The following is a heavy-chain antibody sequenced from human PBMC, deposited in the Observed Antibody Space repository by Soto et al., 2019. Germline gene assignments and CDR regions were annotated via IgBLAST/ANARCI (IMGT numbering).Heavy chain of an antibody. CDR1: GGSISSYY. V-gene: IGHV4-59*01. Sequence: SETLSLTCTVSGGSISSYYWSWIRQPPGKGLEWIGYIYYSGSTNYNPSLKSRVTISVDTSKNQFSLKLSSVTAADTAVYYCARGGRGINWFDLWGQGTLVTLSS. D-gene: IGHD3-10*01. CDR2: IYYSGST. CDR3: ARGGRGINWFDL. J-gene: IGHJ5*02.